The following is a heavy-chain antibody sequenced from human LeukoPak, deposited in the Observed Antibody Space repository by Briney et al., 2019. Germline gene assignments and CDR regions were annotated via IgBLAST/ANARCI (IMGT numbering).Heavy chain of an antibody. J-gene: IGHJ4*02. CDR2: IYSGGST. V-gene: IGHV3-53*01. D-gene: IGHD3-10*01. CDR1: GFTVSSNY. Sequence: GGSLRLSCAASGFTVSSNYMSWVRQAPGKGLEWVSVIYSGGSTHYADSVRGRFTISRDSSKNTLFLQMNSLRAEDTAVYYCARGLTYYYGSGSQPGLGYWGQGTLVTVSS. CDR3: ARGLTYYYGSGSQPGLGY.